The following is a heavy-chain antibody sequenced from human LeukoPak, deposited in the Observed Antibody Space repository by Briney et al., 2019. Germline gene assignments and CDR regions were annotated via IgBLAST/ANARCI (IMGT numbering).Heavy chain of an antibody. V-gene: IGHV4-30-2*01. D-gene: IGHD3-22*01. Sequence: PSQTLSLPCAVSGGPISSGGYSWSWIRQPPGKGLEGLGYIYHSGSTYYNPSLKSRVTISVDRSKNQFSLKPSSVTAADTAVYCCARGSRYDSSGYHADYWGQGTLVTVSS. CDR3: ARGSRYDSSGYHADY. J-gene: IGHJ4*02. CDR1: GGPISSGGYS. CDR2: IYHSGST.